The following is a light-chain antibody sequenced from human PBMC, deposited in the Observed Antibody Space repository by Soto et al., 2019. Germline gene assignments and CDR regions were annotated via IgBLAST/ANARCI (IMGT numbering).Light chain of an antibody. Sequence: QSVLTQPASVSGSPGQSITISCTGTSSDIGHYDYVSWYQQHPGKAPKRMIYHVTYRPSGVSNRYSGSKSGNSASLTISGLQADDEADYYCCSLTTSHTYVFGSGTKV. CDR2: HVT. V-gene: IGLV2-14*03. J-gene: IGLJ1*01. CDR1: SSDIGHYDY. CDR3: CSLTTSHTYV.